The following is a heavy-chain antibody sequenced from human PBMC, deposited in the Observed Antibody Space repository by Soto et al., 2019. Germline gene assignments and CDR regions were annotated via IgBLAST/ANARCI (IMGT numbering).Heavy chain of an antibody. J-gene: IGHJ4*01. CDR2: INNDGSTT. CDR1: GFTFSSYW. V-gene: IGHV3-74*01. CDR3: VRDRAFFDTTDY. D-gene: IGHD1-26*01. Sequence: EVQLVESGGGLVQPGGSLRLSCAASGFTFSSYWMHWVRQVPGKGLAWISRINNDGSTTNYADSVKGRFTISRDNAKNTLYLQMNSLRAEDTAVYYCVRDRAFFDTTDYWGHGTLVTVSS.